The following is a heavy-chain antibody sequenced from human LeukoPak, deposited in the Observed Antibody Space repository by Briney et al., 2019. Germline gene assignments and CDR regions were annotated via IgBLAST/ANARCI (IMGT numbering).Heavy chain of an antibody. D-gene: IGHD6-13*01. CDR3: ARGLRREQQLLRAFDY. J-gene: IGHJ4*02. CDR1: GYTFTNYH. CDR2: MNPNSGNT. V-gene: IGHV1-8*01. Sequence: ASVKVSCKASGYTFTNYHINWVRQASGQGLELMGWMNPNSGNTGSAQKFQGRVTMTSNTSISTAYMELSSLRSEDTAVYYCARGLRREQQLLRAFDYWGQGTPVTVSS.